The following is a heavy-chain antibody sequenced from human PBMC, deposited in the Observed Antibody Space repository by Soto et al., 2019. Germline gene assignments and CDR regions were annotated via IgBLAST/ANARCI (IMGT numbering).Heavy chain of an antibody. J-gene: IGHJ4*02. D-gene: IGHD6-6*01. Sequence: GGSLRLSCAASGFTFSSYAMSWFRQAPGKGLEWVSAISGSGGSTYYADSVKGRFTISRDNSKNTLYLQMNSLRAEDTAVYYCATHHRSSSSQTFDYWGQGTLVTVSS. CDR1: GFTFSSYA. CDR2: ISGSGGST. CDR3: ATHHRSSSSQTFDY. V-gene: IGHV3-23*01.